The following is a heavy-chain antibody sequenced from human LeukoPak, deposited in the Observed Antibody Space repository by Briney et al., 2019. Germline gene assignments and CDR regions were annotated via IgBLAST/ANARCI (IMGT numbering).Heavy chain of an antibody. CDR3: ARGYCSSTSRYSAHDNWFDP. Sequence: GGSLRLSCAASGFTFSSYSMNWVRQAPGKGLEWVSYISSSSGTIYYADSVKGLFTISRDNAKNSLSLQMNSLRAEDTAVYYCARGYCSSTSRYSAHDNWFDPWGQGTLVTVSS. D-gene: IGHD2-2*01. J-gene: IGHJ5*02. CDR2: ISSSSGTI. V-gene: IGHV3-48*04. CDR1: GFTFSSYS.